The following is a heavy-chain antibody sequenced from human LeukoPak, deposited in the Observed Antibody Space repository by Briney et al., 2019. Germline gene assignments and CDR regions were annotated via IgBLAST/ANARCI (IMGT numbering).Heavy chain of an antibody. CDR2: ISAYNGNT. CDR1: GCTFTSYG. Sequence: ASVKVSCKASGCTFTSYGISWVRQAPGQGLEWMGWISAYNGNTNYAQKLQGRVTMTTDTSTSTAYMELRSLRSDDTAVYYCARDLVGATPGIPEYWGQGTLVTVSS. D-gene: IGHD1-26*01. CDR3: ARDLVGATPGIPEY. V-gene: IGHV1-18*01. J-gene: IGHJ4*02.